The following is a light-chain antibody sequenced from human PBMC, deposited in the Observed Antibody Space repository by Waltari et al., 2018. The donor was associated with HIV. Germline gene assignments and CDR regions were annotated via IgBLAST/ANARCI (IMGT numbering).Light chain of an antibody. V-gene: IGKV1-33*01. Sequence: IQMTQSPSSLSASVGDRVTITCQASQDITHYLNWYQQKPGKAPNLLIFDASKWQPGVPSRFRGSGSGTDFTFTISSLEPEDIATYFCQHHDNLPITFGQGTRLEMK. CDR3: QHHDNLPIT. CDR2: DAS. CDR1: QDITHY. J-gene: IGKJ5*01.